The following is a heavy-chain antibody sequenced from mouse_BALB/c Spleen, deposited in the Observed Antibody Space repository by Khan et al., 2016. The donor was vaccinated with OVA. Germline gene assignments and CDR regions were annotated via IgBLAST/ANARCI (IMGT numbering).Heavy chain of an antibody. Sequence: VQLKESGAEFVKPGASVKLSCTASGFTIKDTYMHWVKQRPEQGLEWIGRIDPANGYTKYDPKFQGKATITVDTSSNTAYLHLNSLTSEDTADFYCARITYYAGSYWGQGTLVTVSA. CDR3: ARITYYAGSY. V-gene: IGHV14-3*02. D-gene: IGHD1-1*01. J-gene: IGHJ3*01. CDR2: IDPANGYT. CDR1: GFTIKDTY.